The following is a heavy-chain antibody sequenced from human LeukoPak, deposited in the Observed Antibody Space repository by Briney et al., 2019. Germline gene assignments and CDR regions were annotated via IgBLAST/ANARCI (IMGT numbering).Heavy chain of an antibody. V-gene: IGHV3-48*01. J-gene: IGHJ4*02. CDR1: GFTFSSYS. CDR2: ISSSSSTI. CDR3: ASGIRRIPTSAETDY. Sequence: GGSLRLSCAASGFTFSSYSMNWVRQAPGKELEWVSYISSSSSTIYYADSVKGRFTISRDNAKNSLYLQMNSLRAEDTAVYYCASGIRRIPTSAETDYWGQGTLVTVSS. D-gene: IGHD1-14*01.